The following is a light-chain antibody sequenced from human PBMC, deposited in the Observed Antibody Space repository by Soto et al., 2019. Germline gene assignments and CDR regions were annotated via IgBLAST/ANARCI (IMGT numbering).Light chain of an antibody. CDR2: DAS. CDR3: QPYDNLLPWT. J-gene: IGKJ1*01. CDR1: QDISNY. Sequence: DIQMTQSPSSLSASVGDRVTITCQASQDISNYLNWYQQKPGKAPKLLIYDASNLETGVPSRFSGSGSGTDFTFAISSLQPEDIATYYCQPYDNLLPWTFGQETKVEIK. V-gene: IGKV1-33*01.